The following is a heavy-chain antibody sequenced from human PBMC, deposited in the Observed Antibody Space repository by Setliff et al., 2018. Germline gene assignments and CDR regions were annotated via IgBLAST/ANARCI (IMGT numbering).Heavy chain of an antibody. CDR2: INPSSGAT. Sequence: ASVKVSCKASGYTFTGHYMYWVRQAPGQGLEWMGRINPSSGATIYAQKFQGRVTMTSDTSISTAYMELGRLTSDDTAVYYCARAEYTSSSLYYYMDVWGKGTTVTVSS. CDR3: ARAEYTSSSLYYYMDV. J-gene: IGHJ6*03. V-gene: IGHV1-2*06. CDR1: GYTFTGHY. D-gene: IGHD6-6*01.